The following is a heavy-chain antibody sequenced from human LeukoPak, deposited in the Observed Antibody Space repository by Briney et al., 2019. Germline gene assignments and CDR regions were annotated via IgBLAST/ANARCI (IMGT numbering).Heavy chain of an antibody. CDR3: ARGKPRITPSSSWYVGSSWFDP. Sequence: SETLSLTCAVYGGSFSGYYWSWIRQPPGKGLKCIGEINHSGSTNYNPSLKSRVTISVDTSKNQFSLKLSSVTAADTAVYYCARGKPRITPSSSWYVGSSWFDPWGQGTLVTVSS. V-gene: IGHV4-34*01. D-gene: IGHD6-13*01. CDR2: INHSGST. J-gene: IGHJ5*02. CDR1: GGSFSGYY.